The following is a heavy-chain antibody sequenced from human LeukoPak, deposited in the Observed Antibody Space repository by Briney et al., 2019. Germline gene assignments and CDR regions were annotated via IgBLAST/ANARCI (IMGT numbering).Heavy chain of an antibody. J-gene: IGHJ4*02. D-gene: IGHD1-26*01. Sequence: ASVKVSCKASGYTFTSYDINWVRQATGQWLEWMGWMNPNSGNTGYAQKFQGRVTITRNTSISTAYMELSSLRSEDTAVYYCALPSGATGFSSFDYWGQGTLVTVSS. CDR2: MNPNSGNT. V-gene: IGHV1-8*03. CDR1: GYTFTSYD. CDR3: ALPSGATGFSSFDY.